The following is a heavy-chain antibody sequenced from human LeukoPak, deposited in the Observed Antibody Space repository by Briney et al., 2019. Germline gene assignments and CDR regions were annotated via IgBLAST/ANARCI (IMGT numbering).Heavy chain of an antibody. V-gene: IGHV1-69*04. J-gene: IGHJ4*02. CDR3: ARTSAAGTPDY. Sequence: GASVKVTCKASGGTFSSYAISWVRQAPGQGLEWMGRIIPILGIANYAQKFQGRVTITADKSTSTAYMELSSLRSEDTAVYYCARTSAAGTPDYWGQGTLVTVSS. D-gene: IGHD6-13*01. CDR1: GGTFSSYA. CDR2: IIPILGIA.